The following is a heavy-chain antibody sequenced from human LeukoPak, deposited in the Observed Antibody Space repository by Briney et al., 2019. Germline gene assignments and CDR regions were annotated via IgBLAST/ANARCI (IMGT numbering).Heavy chain of an antibody. V-gene: IGHV1-2*06. CDR3: ARDLTGNSFGGMGLDY. CDR1: GYTFTGYY. CDR2: INPSSGDT. J-gene: IGHJ4*02. Sequence: ASVKVSCRASGYTFTGYYMHWVRQAPGQGLGWMGRINPSSGDTNYAQKFQGRVTMTRDTSLTTAYMEMSSPRSDDTAVYYCARDLTGNSFGGMGLDYWGQGTLVTVSS. D-gene: IGHD3-16*01.